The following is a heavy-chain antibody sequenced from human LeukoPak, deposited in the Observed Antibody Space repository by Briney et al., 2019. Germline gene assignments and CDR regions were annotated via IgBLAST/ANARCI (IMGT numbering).Heavy chain of an antibody. D-gene: IGHD3-16*01. CDR2: LASDGRNE. CDR1: GFPFSTYG. Sequence: PGGSLRLSCAASGFPFSTYGMHWVRRAPGKGLEWAAGLASDGRNENYPDSVKGRFTISRDNSKNTLYLQMNILRAEDTAVYYCARGGGGQLDYWGQGTLVTVSS. J-gene: IGHJ4*02. CDR3: ARGGGGQLDY. V-gene: IGHV3-33*01.